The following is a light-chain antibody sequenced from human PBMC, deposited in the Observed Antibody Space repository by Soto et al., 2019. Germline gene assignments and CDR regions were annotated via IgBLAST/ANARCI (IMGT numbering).Light chain of an antibody. CDR1: QSVSSNQ. Sequence: EIVLTQSPDTVSLSPGEGATLSCRASQSVSSNQLAWYQHKPGQAPRLLIYDAYKRATGIPDRFSGRGSGTDFTLTISRLEPEDFGVYFCQQSGTSPSWTFGQGTKVEIK. V-gene: IGKV3-20*01. CDR2: DAY. CDR3: QQSGTSPSWT. J-gene: IGKJ1*01.